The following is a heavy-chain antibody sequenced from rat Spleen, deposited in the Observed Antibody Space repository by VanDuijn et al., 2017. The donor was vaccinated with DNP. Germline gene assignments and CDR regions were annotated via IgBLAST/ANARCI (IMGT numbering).Heavy chain of an antibody. J-gene: IGHJ2*01. CDR3: ARGPNYGDFLDFFDY. V-gene: IGHV5-25*01. CDR1: GFTFSDYY. CDR2: ISPSGGST. D-gene: IGHD1-11*01. Sequence: EVLLVESDGGLVQPGRSLKLSCAVSGFTFSDYYMAWVRQAPAKGLEWVASISPSGGSTYYRDSVKGRFTIFRDNAQDTLYLQMSKLGSEDTATYYCARGPNYGDFLDFFDYWGQGVMVSVSS.